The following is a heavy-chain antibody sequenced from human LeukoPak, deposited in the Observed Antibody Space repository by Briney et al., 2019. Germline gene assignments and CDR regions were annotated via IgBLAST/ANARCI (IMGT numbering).Heavy chain of an antibody. Sequence: SETLSLTCTVSGGSISSSSYYWGWIRQPPGKGLEWIGSIYYSGSTYYNPSLKSRVTISVDTSKNQFSLKLSSVTAADTAVYYCARSDSSGWYLVGWFDPWGQGTLVTVSS. CDR3: ARSDSSGWYLVGWFDP. D-gene: IGHD6-19*01. V-gene: IGHV4-39*07. J-gene: IGHJ5*02. CDR2: IYYSGST. CDR1: GGSISSSSYY.